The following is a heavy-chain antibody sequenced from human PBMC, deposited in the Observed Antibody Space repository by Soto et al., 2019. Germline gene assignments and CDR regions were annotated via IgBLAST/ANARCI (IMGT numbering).Heavy chain of an antibody. CDR1: GGTFSSYA. Sequence: QVQLVQSGAEVKKPGSSLKVSCKASGGTFSSYAISWVLQAPGQGLEWMGGIIPSFGPANYAQKFQGRVTITADESTSTAYMELSSMRSEDTAVYYSARIPRHSGRYPNGFDYWGQGTLVNVSS. CDR3: ARIPRHSGRYPNGFDY. D-gene: IGHD1-26*01. V-gene: IGHV1-69*01. CDR2: IIPSFGPA. J-gene: IGHJ4*02.